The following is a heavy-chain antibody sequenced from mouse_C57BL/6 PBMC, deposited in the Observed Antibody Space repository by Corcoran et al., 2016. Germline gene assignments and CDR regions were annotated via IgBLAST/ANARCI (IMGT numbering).Heavy chain of an antibody. Sequence: EVQLQQSGPELVKPGASVKISCKASGYTFTDYYMNWVKQSHGKSLEWIGDINPNNGGTSYNQKFKGKATLTVDKSSSTAYMELRSLTSEDSAVYYCARKGLRWYYFDYWGQGTTLTVSS. CDR3: ARKGLRWYYFDY. CDR2: INPNNGGT. V-gene: IGHV1-26*01. J-gene: IGHJ2*01. D-gene: IGHD1-1*02. CDR1: GYTFTDYY.